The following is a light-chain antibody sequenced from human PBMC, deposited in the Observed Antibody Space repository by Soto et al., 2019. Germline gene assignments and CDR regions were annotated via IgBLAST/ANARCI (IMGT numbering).Light chain of an antibody. J-gene: IGKJ1*01. CDR2: DAS. CDR3: QQYNTYSWA. CDR1: QSLSTW. V-gene: IGKV1-5*01. Sequence: DIQLTQSPSTLSASVGDRVTIACRASQSLSTWLAWYQQKPGKAPKLLIYDASSLESGVPSRFSGSGSGTEFTLTISGLQPDDFATYYCQQYNTYSWAFGPGTTVEVK.